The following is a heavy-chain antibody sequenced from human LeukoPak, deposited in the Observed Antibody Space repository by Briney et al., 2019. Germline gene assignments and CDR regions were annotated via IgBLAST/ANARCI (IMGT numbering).Heavy chain of an antibody. D-gene: IGHD3-10*01. CDR2: IIPIFGTA. Sequence: SVKVSCKASGGTFNSYAISWVRQAPGQGLEWMGGIIPIFGTANYAQKFQGRVTITADESTSTAYMELSSLRSEDTAVYYCARDEEGSGSSKTYWGQGTLVTVSS. J-gene: IGHJ4*02. CDR3: ARDEEGSGSSKTY. CDR1: GGTFNSYA. V-gene: IGHV1-69*01.